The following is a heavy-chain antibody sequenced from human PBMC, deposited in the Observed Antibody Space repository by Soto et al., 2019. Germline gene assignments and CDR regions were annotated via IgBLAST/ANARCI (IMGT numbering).Heavy chain of an antibody. V-gene: IGHV4-30-4*01. CDR1: GGSISSGDYY. J-gene: IGHJ4*02. CDR2: IYYSGST. CDR3: ARVTGGYSYGFYFDY. Sequence: SETLSLTCTVSGGSISSGDYYWSWIRQPPGKGLEWIGYIYYSGSTYYNPSLKSRVTISVDTSKNQFSLRLSSVTAADTAVYYCARVTGGYSYGFYFDYWGQGTLVTVSS. D-gene: IGHD5-18*01.